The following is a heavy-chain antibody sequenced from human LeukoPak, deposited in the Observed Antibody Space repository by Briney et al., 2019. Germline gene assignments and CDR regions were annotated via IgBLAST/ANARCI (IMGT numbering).Heavy chain of an antibody. V-gene: IGHV1-46*01. CDR3: ARGPSGLRYFDWLPQNHAYYFDY. CDR1: GYTFSSNY. CDR2: IDPSGGGT. Sequence: ASVKVSCKASGYTFSSNYIHWVRQAPGQGLEWMGVIDPSGGGTSYAQKFQGRVTLTRDMSTSTVYMALSSLKSEDTAVYFCARGPSGLRYFDWLPQNHAYYFDYWGQGTLVTVSS. D-gene: IGHD3-9*01. J-gene: IGHJ4*02.